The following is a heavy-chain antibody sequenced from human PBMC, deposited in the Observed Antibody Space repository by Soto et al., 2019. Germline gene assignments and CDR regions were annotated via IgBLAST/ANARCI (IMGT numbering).Heavy chain of an antibody. D-gene: IGHD6-19*01. Sequence: PSETLSLTCTVSGGSISSYYWSWIRQPPGKGLEWIGYIYYSGSTNYNPSLKSRVTISVDTSKNQFSLKLSSVTAADTAVYYCARDLRRLGYFDYWGQGTTVTVSS. CDR3: ARDLRRLGYFDY. CDR2: IYYSGST. CDR1: GGSISSYY. J-gene: IGHJ4*03. V-gene: IGHV4-59*01.